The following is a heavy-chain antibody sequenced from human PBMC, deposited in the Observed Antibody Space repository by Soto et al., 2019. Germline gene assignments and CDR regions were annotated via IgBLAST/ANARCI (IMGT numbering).Heavy chain of an antibody. CDR3: ARDRGTYDFWSGYYSNYYYMDV. CDR1: GFTFSSYG. V-gene: IGHV3-33*01. Sequence: QVQLVESGGGVVQPGRSLRLSCAASGFTFSSYGMHWVRQAPGKGLEWVAVIGYDGSNKYYADSVKGRFTISRDNSKNTLYLQMNSLRAEDTAVYYCARDRGTYDFWSGYYSNYYYMDVWGKGTTVTVSS. D-gene: IGHD3-3*01. CDR2: IGYDGSNK. J-gene: IGHJ6*03.